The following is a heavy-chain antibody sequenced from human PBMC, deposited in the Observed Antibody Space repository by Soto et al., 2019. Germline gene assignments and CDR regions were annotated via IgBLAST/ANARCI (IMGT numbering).Heavy chain of an antibody. CDR2: ISASTGNT. Sequence: QVQLVQSGAEVKKPGASLMVSCKASGYNFTSYGSNWVRQDPGQGLEWRGWISASTGNTNYAESVQGRVILTTDTSTSTASMELRSLTSNDTAVYYCARSPRVIVAAKGTLDYWGQGTPVTVSS. V-gene: IGHV1-18*04. D-gene: IGHD5-12*01. CDR1: GYNFTSYG. CDR3: ARSPRVIVAAKGTLDY. J-gene: IGHJ4*02.